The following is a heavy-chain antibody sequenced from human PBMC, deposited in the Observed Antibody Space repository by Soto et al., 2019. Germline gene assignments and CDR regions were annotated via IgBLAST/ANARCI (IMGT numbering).Heavy chain of an antibody. CDR1: GFTFSSYS. J-gene: IGHJ4*02. CDR2: ISSSSSTI. CDR3: ARRPYGRWLHPDFDY. Sequence: PGGSLRLSCAASGFTFSSYSMNWVRQAPGKGLEWVSYISSSSSTIYYADSVKGRFTISRDNAKNSLYLQMNSLRDEDTAVYYCARRPYGRWLHPDFDYWGQGTLVTVSS. D-gene: IGHD5-12*01. V-gene: IGHV3-48*02.